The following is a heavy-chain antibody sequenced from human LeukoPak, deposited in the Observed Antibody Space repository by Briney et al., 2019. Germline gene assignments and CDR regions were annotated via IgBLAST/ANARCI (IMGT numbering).Heavy chain of an antibody. CDR3: ARGDCSSTSCPLVY. V-gene: IGHV3-20*04. D-gene: IGHD2-2*01. Sequence: GGSLRLSWAASGFTFDDYGMSWVRQAPGKGLEWVSGINWYGGSTGYADSVKGRFTISRDNAKNSLYLQMNSLRAEDTALYYCARGDCSSTSCPLVYWGQGTLVTVSS. CDR1: GFTFDDYG. J-gene: IGHJ4*02. CDR2: INWYGGST.